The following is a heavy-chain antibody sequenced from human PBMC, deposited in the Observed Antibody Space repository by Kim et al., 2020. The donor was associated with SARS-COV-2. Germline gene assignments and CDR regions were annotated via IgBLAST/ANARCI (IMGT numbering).Heavy chain of an antibody. J-gene: IGHJ6*02. D-gene: IGHD3-10*01. Sequence: SVKVSCKASGGTFSIYALIFSRQSPGQGLEWMGGMIPSCGTANYAQKFQGRVTITADESTSTAYMELSSLRSEDTAVYYCARDKSITMVRGVRVYYYYGMDVWGQGTTVTVSS. CDR3: ARDKSITMVRGVRVYYYYGMDV. V-gene: IGHV1-69*13. CDR1: GGTFSIYA. CDR2: MIPSCGTA.